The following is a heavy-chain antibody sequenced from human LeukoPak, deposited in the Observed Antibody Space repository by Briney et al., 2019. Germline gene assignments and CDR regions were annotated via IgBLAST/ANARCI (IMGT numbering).Heavy chain of an antibody. V-gene: IGHV4-30-2*01. J-gene: IGHJ3*02. CDR1: GGSISSGGYS. CDR3: ARGGVHDAFDI. D-gene: IGHD2-8*01. Sequence: SETLSLTCAVSGGSISSGGYSWSWIRQPPGKGLEWIGYIYHSGSTYYNPSLKSRVTMSVDTSKNQFSLKLSSVTAADTAVYYCARGGVHDAFDIWGQGTMVTVSS. CDR2: IYHSGST.